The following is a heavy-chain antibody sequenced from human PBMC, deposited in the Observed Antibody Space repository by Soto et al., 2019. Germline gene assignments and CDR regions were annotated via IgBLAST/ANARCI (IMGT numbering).Heavy chain of an antibody. CDR2: IYYSGST. D-gene: IGHD3-9*01. Sequence: SETLSLTCTVSGGSISSGGYYWSWIRQHPGKGLEWIGYIYYSGSTYYNPSLKSRVTISVDTSKNQFSLKLSSVTAADTAVYYCARVNRYFDWSHTENYYMDVWGKGTTVTVSS. CDR3: ARVNRYFDWSHTENYYMDV. CDR1: GGSISSGGYY. V-gene: IGHV4-31*03. J-gene: IGHJ6*03.